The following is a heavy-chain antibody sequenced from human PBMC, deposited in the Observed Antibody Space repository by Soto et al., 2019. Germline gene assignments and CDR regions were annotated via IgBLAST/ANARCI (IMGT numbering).Heavy chain of an antibody. J-gene: IGHJ4*02. CDR1: GYTFTSYG. CDR2: ISAYNGNT. CDR3: ARDFLYCTNGVCSDY. Sequence: GASVKVSCKASGYTFTSYGISWVRQAPGQGLEWMGWISAYNGNTNYAQKLQGRVTMTTDTSTSTAYMELRSLRSDDTAVYYCARDFLYCTNGVCSDYWGQGTLVTVSS. V-gene: IGHV1-18*01. D-gene: IGHD2-8*01.